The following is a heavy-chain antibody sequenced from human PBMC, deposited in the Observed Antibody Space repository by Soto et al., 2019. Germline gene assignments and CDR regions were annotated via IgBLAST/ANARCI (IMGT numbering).Heavy chain of an antibody. Sequence: QVQLVQSGAEVKKPGASVKGSCKASGYTFTIYGISWVRQAPGQGLEWMGWISGYNGNTDYAQNIQDRVTLTTDASTSSVYMELRSLRSDDTAVYYCARFDYYDSSGYYGYWGQGTLITVSS. J-gene: IGHJ4*02. D-gene: IGHD3-22*01. CDR1: GYTFTIYG. V-gene: IGHV1-18*04. CDR3: ARFDYYDSSGYYGY. CDR2: ISGYNGNT.